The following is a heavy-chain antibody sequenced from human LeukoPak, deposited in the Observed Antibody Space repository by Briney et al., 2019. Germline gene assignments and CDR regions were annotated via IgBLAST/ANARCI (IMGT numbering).Heavy chain of an antibody. CDR3: ARDHIAPGLLFDC. J-gene: IGHJ4*02. CDR1: GFTFSNHW. CDR2: IKYDGSEK. V-gene: IGHV3-7*01. D-gene: IGHD2-21*01. Sequence: GGSLRLSCAASGFTFSNHWMSWVRQAPGKGLEWVANIKYDGSEKYHVDSVKGRFTIFRDSAKNSLYLQMNSLRAEDTAVYYCARDHIAPGLLFDCWGQGTQVTVSS.